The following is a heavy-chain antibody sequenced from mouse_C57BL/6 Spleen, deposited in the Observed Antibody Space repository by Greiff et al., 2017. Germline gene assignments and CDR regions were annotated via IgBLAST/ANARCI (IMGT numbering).Heavy chain of an antibody. CDR1: GYTFTSYW. J-gene: IGHJ4*01. V-gene: IGHV1-69*01. Sequence: QVQLQQPGAELVMPGASVKLSCKASGYTFTSYWMHWVKQRPGQGLEWIGEIDPSDSYTNYNQKFKGKSTLTVDKSSSTAYMQLSSLTSEDSAVYYCAREVVYGSSPMDYWGQGTSVTVSS. CDR2: IDPSDSYT. D-gene: IGHD1-1*01. CDR3: AREVVYGSSPMDY.